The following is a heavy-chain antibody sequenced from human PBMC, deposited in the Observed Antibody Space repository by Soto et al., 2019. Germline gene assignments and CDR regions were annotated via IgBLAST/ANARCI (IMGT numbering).Heavy chain of an antibody. CDR3: ARGPPRGYCSSTSCYYYYYYGMGV. Sequence: SETLSLTCAVYGGSFSGYYWSWIRQPPGKGLEWIGEINHSGSTNYNPSLKSRVTISVDTSKNQFSLKLSSVTAADTAVYYCARGPPRGYCSSTSCYYYYYYGMGVWGQGTTVTVSS. CDR1: GGSFSGYY. CDR2: INHSGST. D-gene: IGHD2-2*01. J-gene: IGHJ6*02. V-gene: IGHV4-34*01.